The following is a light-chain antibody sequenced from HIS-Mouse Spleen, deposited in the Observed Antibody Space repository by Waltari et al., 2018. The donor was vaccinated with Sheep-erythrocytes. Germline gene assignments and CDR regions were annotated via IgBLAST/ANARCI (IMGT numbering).Light chain of an antibody. Sequence: QSVLTQPPSASGTPGQRVTISCSGSSSNIGSNPVNWYQQLPGTAPKLLIYSNNHRPSGVPDRFSGSKSGTSASLAISGLQSEDEADYYCAAWDDSLNGPVFGGGTNLTVL. CDR1: SSNIGSNP. CDR3: AAWDDSLNGPV. CDR2: SNN. V-gene: IGLV1-44*01. J-gene: IGLJ3*02.